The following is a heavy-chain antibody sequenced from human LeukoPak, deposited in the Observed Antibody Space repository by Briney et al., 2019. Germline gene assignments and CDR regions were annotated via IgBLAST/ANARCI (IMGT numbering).Heavy chain of an antibody. CDR1: GGSISSSSYY. Sequence: SETLSFICTVSGGSISSSSYYWGWIRQPPGKGLEWIGRIYYSGSTYYNPSLKSRVTISVDTSKNQFFLKLSSVTAADTAVYYCARPREPSTIGDFDVWGQGTMVTVSS. CDR2: IYYSGST. D-gene: IGHD5/OR15-5a*01. V-gene: IGHV4-39*01. J-gene: IGHJ3*01. CDR3: ARPREPSTIGDFDV.